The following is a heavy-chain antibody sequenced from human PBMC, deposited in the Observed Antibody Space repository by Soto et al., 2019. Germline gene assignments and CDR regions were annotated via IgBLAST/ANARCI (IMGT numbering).Heavy chain of an antibody. CDR1: GYTFTSYA. J-gene: IGHJ4*02. CDR3: ARDGYSGYDQFDY. CDR2: VNAGNGNT. Sequence: ASVKVSCKASGYTFTSYAMHWVRQAPGQRLEWMGWVNAGNGNTKYSQKFQGRVTITRDTSASTAYMELSSLRSEDTAVYYCARDGYSGYDQFDYWGQGTLVTVSS. D-gene: IGHD5-12*01. V-gene: IGHV1-3*01.